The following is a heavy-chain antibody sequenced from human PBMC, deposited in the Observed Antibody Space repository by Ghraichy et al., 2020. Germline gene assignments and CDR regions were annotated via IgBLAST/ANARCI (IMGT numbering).Heavy chain of an antibody. CDR1: GFTFSSCA. J-gene: IGHJ4*02. Sequence: GESLNISCAASGFTFSSCAMSWVRQAPGKGLEWVSGISGSGGSTHYADSVKGRFTISRDNSKNTLYLQMNSLRAEDTAIYYCAKDLTTVTTSYFDYWGQGTLVTVSS. CDR2: ISGSGGST. CDR3: AKDLTTVTTSYFDY. D-gene: IGHD4-17*01. V-gene: IGHV3-23*01.